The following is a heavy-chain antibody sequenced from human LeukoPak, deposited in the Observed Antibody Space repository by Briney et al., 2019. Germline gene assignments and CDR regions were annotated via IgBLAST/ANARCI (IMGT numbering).Heavy chain of an antibody. CDR1: GYTFTSYG. V-gene: IGHV1-18*01. D-gene: IGHD3-22*01. CDR3: ARHVHSRDYEHLDY. J-gene: IGHJ4*02. CDR2: TSVYNGNT. Sequence: ASVKVSCKAAGYTFTSYGVSWVRQAPGQGLEWMGWTSVYNGNTNDAQTLPGRGTVTTDTSTRTDYMELRSVRSDDTAVYDCARHVHSRDYEHLDYWGQGTLVTVSS.